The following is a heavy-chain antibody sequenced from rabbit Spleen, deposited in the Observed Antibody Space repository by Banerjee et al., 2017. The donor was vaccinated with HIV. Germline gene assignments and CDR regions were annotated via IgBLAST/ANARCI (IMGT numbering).Heavy chain of an antibody. V-gene: IGHV1S45*01. CDR2: IGAGSGTA. D-gene: IGHD6-1*01. CDR3: ASAYSDVYFNL. Sequence: QEQLEESGGGLVKPGASLTLTCTASGFSFSGTDYMCWVRQAPEKGLEWIGCIGAGSGTAYYASWAKGRFTISKTSSTAVTLQMTSLTAADTATYFCASAYSDVYFNLWGPGTLVTVS. CDR1: GFSFSGTDY. J-gene: IGHJ4*01.